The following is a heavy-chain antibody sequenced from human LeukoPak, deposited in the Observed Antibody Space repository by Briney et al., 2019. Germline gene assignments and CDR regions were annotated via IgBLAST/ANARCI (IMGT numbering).Heavy chain of an antibody. V-gene: IGHV4-61*02. CDR2: IYTSGST. CDR3: ARDSTVTTYYYYYMDV. D-gene: IGHD4-17*01. CDR1: GGSISSGSYY. Sequence: PSQTLSLTCTVSGGSISSGSYYWSWIRQPAGKGLEWIGRIYTSGSTNYNPSLKSRVTISVDTSKDQFSLKLSSVTAADTAVYYCARDSTVTTYYYYYMDVWGKGTAVTVSS. J-gene: IGHJ6*03.